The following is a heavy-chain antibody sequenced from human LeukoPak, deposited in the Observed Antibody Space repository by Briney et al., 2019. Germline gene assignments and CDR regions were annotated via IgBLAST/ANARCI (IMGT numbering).Heavy chain of an antibody. D-gene: IGHD6-13*01. CDR1: GYTLTSYG. CDR3: ARDEYASSWYYFDY. V-gene: IGHV1-18*01. CDR2: ISAYNGNT. J-gene: IGHJ4*02. Sequence: ASVKVSCKASGYTLTSYGISWVRQAPGQGLEWMGWISAYNGNTNYAQKLQGRVTMTTDTSTSTAYMELRSLRSDDTAVYYCARDEYASSWYYFDYWGQGTPVTVSS.